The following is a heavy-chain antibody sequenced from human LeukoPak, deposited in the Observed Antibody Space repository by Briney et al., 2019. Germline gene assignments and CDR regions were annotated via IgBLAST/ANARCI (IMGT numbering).Heavy chain of an antibody. CDR2: IYYSGNT. Sequence: PSETLSLTCTVSGGSISSYYWSWIRQPPGKGLEWIGYIYYSGNTNYNPSLKSRVSISIDTSKNQFSLRLSSVTAADTAVYYCARDRDSSGLRDFDLWGRGTLVTVSA. CDR3: ARDRDSSGLRDFDL. CDR1: GGSISSYY. D-gene: IGHD3-22*01. V-gene: IGHV4-59*01. J-gene: IGHJ2*01.